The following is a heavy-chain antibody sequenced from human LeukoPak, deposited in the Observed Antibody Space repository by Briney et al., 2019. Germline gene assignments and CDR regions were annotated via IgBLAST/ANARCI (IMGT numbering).Heavy chain of an antibody. V-gene: IGHV1-58*01. CDR3: ATTRIVCSSTSCRTTNWFDP. CDR1: GFTFTSSA. J-gene: IGHJ5*02. Sequence: GTSVKVSCKASGFTFTSSAVQWVRQARGQRLEWIGWIVVGSGNTNYAQKFQERVTITRDMSTSTAYMELSSLRSEDTAVYYCATTRIVCSSTSCRTTNWFDPWGQGTLVTVSS. CDR2: IVVGSGNT. D-gene: IGHD2-2*01.